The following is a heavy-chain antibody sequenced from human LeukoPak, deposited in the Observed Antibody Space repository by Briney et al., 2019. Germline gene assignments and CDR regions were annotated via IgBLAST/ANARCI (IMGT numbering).Heavy chain of an antibody. CDR2: INHSGST. V-gene: IGHV4-34*01. CDR3: ARAHAFGACYFDY. CDR1: GGSFSGYY. D-gene: IGHD4/OR15-4a*01. Sequence: PSETLSLTCAVYGGSFSGYYWSWICQPPGKGLEWIGEINHSGSTNYNPSLKSRVTISVDTSKNQFSLKLSSVTAADTAVYYCARAHAFGACYFDYWGQGTLVTVSS. J-gene: IGHJ4*02.